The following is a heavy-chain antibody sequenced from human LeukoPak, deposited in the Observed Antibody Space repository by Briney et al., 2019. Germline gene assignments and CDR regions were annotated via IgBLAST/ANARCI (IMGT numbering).Heavy chain of an antibody. J-gene: IGHJ4*02. Sequence: SETLSLTCTVSGGSISNYYWSWIRQPPGKGLEWIGYISYSGSTNYNPSLRSRVTISVDTSKNQFSLKLSSVTAADTAVYYCARAGVVPAAIGALDYWGQGTLVTVSS. V-gene: IGHV4-59*01. D-gene: IGHD2-2*02. CDR1: GGSISNYY. CDR2: ISYSGST. CDR3: ARAGVVPAAIGALDY.